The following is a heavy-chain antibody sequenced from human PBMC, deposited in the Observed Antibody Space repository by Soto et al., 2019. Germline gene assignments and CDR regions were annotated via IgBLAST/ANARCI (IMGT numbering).Heavy chain of an antibody. V-gene: IGHV4-59*08. J-gene: IGHJ4*02. CDR1: GGSISSYY. Sequence: ASETLSLTCTVSGGSISSYYWSWIRQPPGKGLEWIGYIYYSGSTNYNPSLKSRVTISVDTSKNQFSLKLSSVTAADTAVYYCARLISWQAKYYFDYWGQGTLVTVSS. CDR3: ARLISWQAKYYFDY. D-gene: IGHD3-3*02. CDR2: IYYSGST.